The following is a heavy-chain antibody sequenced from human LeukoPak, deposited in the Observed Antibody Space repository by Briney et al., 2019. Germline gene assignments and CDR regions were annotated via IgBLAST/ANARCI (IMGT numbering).Heavy chain of an antibody. J-gene: IGHJ5*02. D-gene: IGHD3-10*01. CDR2: ISAYNGNT. CDR3: ARAPYTGFGELVVPLFLGWFDP. Sequence: GASVKVSCKASGYTFTSYGISWVRQAPGQGLEWMGWISAYNGNTNYAQKLQGRVTMTTDTSTSTAYMELRSLRSDDTAVYYCARAPYTGFGELVVPLFLGWFDPWGQGTLVTVSS. V-gene: IGHV1-18*01. CDR1: GYTFTSYG.